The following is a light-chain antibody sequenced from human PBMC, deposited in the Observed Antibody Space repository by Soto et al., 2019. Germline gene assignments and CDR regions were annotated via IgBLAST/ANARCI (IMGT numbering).Light chain of an antibody. V-gene: IGLV1-40*01. Sequence: QSVLTQPPSVSGAPGQRVTISCTGSSSNIGAGYDVHWYQQLPGTAPKLLIYGNSNRPSGVPDRFSGSKSGTSASLAITGPQAEDEADYYCHSYNSSLSASGGYVVGTGTKVTVL. CDR2: GNS. CDR1: SSNIGAGYD. CDR3: HSYNSSLSASGGYV. J-gene: IGLJ1*01.